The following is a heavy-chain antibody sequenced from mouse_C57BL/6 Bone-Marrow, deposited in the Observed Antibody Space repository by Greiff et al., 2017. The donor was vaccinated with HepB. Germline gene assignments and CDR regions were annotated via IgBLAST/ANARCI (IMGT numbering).Heavy chain of an antibody. CDR2: SYPRSGNT. V-gene: IGHV1-81*01. Sequence: QVQLQQSGAELARPGASVKLSCKASGYTFTSYGISWVKQRTGQGLEWIGESYPRSGNTYYNEKFKGKATLTADKSSSTAYMELRSLTSEDSAVYFCAKLLYWYFDVWGTGTTVTVSS. J-gene: IGHJ1*03. D-gene: IGHD1-1*01. CDR3: AKLLYWYFDV. CDR1: GYTFTSYG.